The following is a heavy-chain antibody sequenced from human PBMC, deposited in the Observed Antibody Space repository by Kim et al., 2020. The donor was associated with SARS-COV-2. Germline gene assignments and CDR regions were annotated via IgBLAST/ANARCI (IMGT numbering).Heavy chain of an antibody. CDR2: ISSSSSYI. CDR1: GFTFSSYS. Sequence: GGSLRLSCAASGFTFSSYSRNWVRQAPGKGLEWVSSISSSSSYIYYADSVKGRFTISRDNAKNSLYLQMNSLRAEDTAVYYCARDPVPYDILTGHIIGGYYFDYWGQGTLVTVSS. J-gene: IGHJ4*02. D-gene: IGHD3-9*01. V-gene: IGHV3-21*01. CDR3: ARDPVPYDILTGHIIGGYYFDY.